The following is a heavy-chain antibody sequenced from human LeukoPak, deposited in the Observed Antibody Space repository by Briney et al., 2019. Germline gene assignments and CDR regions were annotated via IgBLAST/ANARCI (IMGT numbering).Heavy chain of an antibody. V-gene: IGHV4-4*07. CDR1: GGSITTSLSSYF. J-gene: IGHJ2*01. Sequence: SETRSLTCTVSGGSITTSLSSYFGTWIRQPAGKGLEWIGRVYHSGNSNYNPSLKSRVTMPVDTSKNQFSLKLSSVTAADTAVYYCATDNGAFGLWGRGTLVTVSA. CDR3: ATDNGAFGL. D-gene: IGHD2-8*01. CDR2: VYHSGNS.